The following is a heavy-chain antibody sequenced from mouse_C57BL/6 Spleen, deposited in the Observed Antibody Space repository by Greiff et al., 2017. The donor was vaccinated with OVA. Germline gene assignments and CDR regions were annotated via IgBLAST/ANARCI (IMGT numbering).Heavy chain of an antibody. CDR1: GYSFTSYY. CDR2: IYPGSGNT. CDR3: ATYGYPYYYAMDY. D-gene: IGHD2-2*01. V-gene: IGHV1-66*01. J-gene: IGHJ4*01. Sequence: VKLMESGPELVKPGASVKISCKASGYSFTSYYIHWVKQRPGQGLEWIGWIYPGSGNTKYNEKFKGKATLTADTSSSTAYMQLSSLTSEDSAVYYCATYGYPYYYAMDYWGQGTSVTVSS.